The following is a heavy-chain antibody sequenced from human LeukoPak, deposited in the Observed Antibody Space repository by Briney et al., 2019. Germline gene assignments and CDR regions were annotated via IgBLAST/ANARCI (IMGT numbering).Heavy chain of an antibody. CDR2: MNPDSGDT. CDR1: GYTFTTYD. D-gene: IGHD2-15*01. V-gene: IGHV1-8*01. J-gene: IGHJ4*02. CDR3: AREYCSGSRCFKTVDY. Sequence: GASVKVSCKASGYTFTTYDMTWVRQATGQGLEWMGWMNPDSGDTGYAQKFQGRVTMTRDTSISTAFMELSGLRSDDTALYYCAREYCSGSRCFKTVDYWGQGTLVTVSS.